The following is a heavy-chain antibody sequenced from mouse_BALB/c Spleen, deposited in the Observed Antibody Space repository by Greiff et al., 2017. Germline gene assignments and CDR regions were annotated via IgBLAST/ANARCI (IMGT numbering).Heavy chain of an antibody. CDR3: ARGVGLRAWFAY. CDR1: GFAFSSYD. D-gene: IGHD2-4*01. Sequence: EVMLVESGGGLVKPGGSLKLSCAASGFAFSSYDMSWVRQTPEKRLEWVAYISSGGSYTYYPDSVKGRFTISRDNAKNNLYLQMSSLKSEDTAMYYCARGVGLRAWFAYWGQGTLVTVSA. J-gene: IGHJ3*01. CDR2: ISSGGSYT. V-gene: IGHV5-9-1*01.